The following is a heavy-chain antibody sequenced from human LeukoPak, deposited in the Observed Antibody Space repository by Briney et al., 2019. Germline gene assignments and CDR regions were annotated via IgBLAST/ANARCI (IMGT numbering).Heavy chain of an antibody. Sequence: SVKVSCKASGYTFTSYGFSWARQAPGQGLEWMGGIIPIFGTANYAQKFQGRVTITADKSTSTAYMELSSLRSEDTAVYYCARRVGSYPTYMVRGSLDAWGKGTTVTVSS. V-gene: IGHV1-69*06. D-gene: IGHD3-10*01. J-gene: IGHJ6*04. CDR2: IIPIFGTA. CDR1: GYTFTSYG. CDR3: ARRVGSYPTYMVRGSLDA.